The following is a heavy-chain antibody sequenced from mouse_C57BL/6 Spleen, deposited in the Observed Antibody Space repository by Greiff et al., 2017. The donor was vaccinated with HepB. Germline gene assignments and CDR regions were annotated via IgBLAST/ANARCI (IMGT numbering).Heavy chain of an antibody. CDR1: GFTFSSYA. V-gene: IGHV5-9-1*02. Sequence: EVQVVESGEGLVKPGGSLKLSCAASGFTFSSYAMSWVRQTPEKRLEWVAYISSGGDYIYYADTVKGRFTISRDNARNTLYLQMSSLKSEDTAMYYCTRDGLYYDYDGRFAYWGQGTLVTVSA. J-gene: IGHJ3*01. CDR2: ISSGGDYI. D-gene: IGHD2-4*01. CDR3: TRDGLYYDYDGRFAY.